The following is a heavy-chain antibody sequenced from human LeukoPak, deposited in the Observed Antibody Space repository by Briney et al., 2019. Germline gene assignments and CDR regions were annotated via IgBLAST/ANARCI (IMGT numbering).Heavy chain of an antibody. CDR1: GFSFSTYD. J-gene: IGHJ5*01. V-gene: IGHV4-59*01. D-gene: IGHD6-25*01. CDR3: ARDGDSGGWFDS. CDR2: IYYSGTT. Sequence: PGGSLRLSCAASGFSFSTYDMNWVRQAPGKGLEWIGYIYYSGTTNYNPSLKSRVTISVDTSRNQSFLKLTSVTAADTAVYYCARDGDSGGWFDSWGQGALVTVSS.